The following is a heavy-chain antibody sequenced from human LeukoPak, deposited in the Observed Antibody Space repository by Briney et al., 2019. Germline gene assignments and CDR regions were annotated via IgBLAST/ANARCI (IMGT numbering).Heavy chain of an antibody. D-gene: IGHD6-13*01. CDR3: AREIAAAGGVGY. V-gene: IGHV4-30-4*08. CDR1: GGSISSGDYY. CDR2: IYYSGST. Sequence: PSETLSLTCTVSGGSISSGDYYWSWIRQPPGKGLEWIGYIYYSGSTYYNPSLKSRVTISVDTSKNQFSLKLSSVTAADTAVYYCAREIAAAGGVGYWGQGTLVTVSS. J-gene: IGHJ4*02.